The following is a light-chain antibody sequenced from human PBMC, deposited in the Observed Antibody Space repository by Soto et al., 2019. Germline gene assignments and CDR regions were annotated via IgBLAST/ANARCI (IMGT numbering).Light chain of an antibody. CDR1: SSDVGGSNY. CDR3: SSYTSSSLYV. CDR2: DVS. Sequence: ALAQPASVSGSPGQSITISCTGTSSDVGGSNYVSWYQQLPGKAPKLMIYDVSDRPPGVSNRFSGSKSGNTASLTISGLQAEDEADYYCSSYTSSSLYVFGTGTKVTVL. J-gene: IGLJ1*01. V-gene: IGLV2-14*01.